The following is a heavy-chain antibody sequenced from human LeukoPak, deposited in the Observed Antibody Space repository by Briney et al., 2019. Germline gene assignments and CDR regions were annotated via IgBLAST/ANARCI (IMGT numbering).Heavy chain of an antibody. V-gene: IGHV4-59*01. CDR2: VYYSGSI. Sequence: SETLSLTCTVSGGSISSYYWSWIRQPPGKGLEWIGSVYYSGSIFYNPSLKSRVTISIDTSKNHFSLKLTSVTAADTAVYYCARETSQKGAHYMDVWGKGTTVTISS. D-gene: IGHD3-16*01. CDR3: ARETSQKGAHYMDV. CDR1: GGSISSYY. J-gene: IGHJ6*03.